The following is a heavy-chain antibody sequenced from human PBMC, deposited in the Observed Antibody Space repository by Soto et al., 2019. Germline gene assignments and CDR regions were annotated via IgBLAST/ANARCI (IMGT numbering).Heavy chain of an antibody. D-gene: IGHD4-17*01. CDR3: ASSPPPTVTMYARYFDL. J-gene: IGHJ2*01. CDR2: IIPIFGTA. CDR1: GGTFSSYA. V-gene: IGHV1-69*14. Sequence: QVQLVQSGAEVKKPGSSVKVSCKTSGGTFSSYAINWVRQAPGQGLEWMGGIIPIFGTANYAPKFQGRITITANISRNIXYMELRSLRYDDTAVYYCASSPPPTVTMYARYFDLWGRGTLVTVSS.